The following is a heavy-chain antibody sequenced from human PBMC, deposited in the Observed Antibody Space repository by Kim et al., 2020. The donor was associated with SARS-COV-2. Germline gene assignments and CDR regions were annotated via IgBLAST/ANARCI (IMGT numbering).Heavy chain of an antibody. J-gene: IGHJ4*02. CDR1: GYTFISYY. CDR3: ARERNCLDY. D-gene: IGHD1-1*01. CDR2: INPGGGST. V-gene: IGHV1-46*01. Sequence: ASVKVSCKASGYTFISYYIHWVRQAPGQGLEWMGNINPGGGSTTYAQKFQGRVTVTRDRSMSTVSMELSSLRSEEDTAVYYCARERNCLDYWGQGTLVTVSS.